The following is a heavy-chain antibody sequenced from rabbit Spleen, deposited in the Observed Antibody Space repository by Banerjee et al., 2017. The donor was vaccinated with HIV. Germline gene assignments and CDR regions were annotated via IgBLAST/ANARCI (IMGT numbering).Heavy chain of an antibody. CDR3: ARDAAGREDFNL. V-gene: IGHV1S45*01. Sequence: QEQLVEYGGDLVQPEGSLTLTCKASGLDSSNSYWMCWVRQAPGKGLEWIACIDVVRSGSTYYTSWAKGRFTISKTSSTTVTLQMTSLTAADTATYFCARDAAGREDFNLWGQGTLVTVS. J-gene: IGHJ4*01. D-gene: IGHD4-2*01. CDR2: IDVVRSGST. CDR1: GLDSSNSYW.